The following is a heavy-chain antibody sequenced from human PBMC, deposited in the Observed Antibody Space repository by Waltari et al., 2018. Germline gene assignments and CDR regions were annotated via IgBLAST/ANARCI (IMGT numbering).Heavy chain of an antibody. Sequence: QVQLQESGPGLVKPSQTLSLTCTVSGGSISSGSYYWSWIRQPAGKGLEWIGRIYTSGSTNYNPSLKSRVTISVDTSKNQFSLKLSSVTAADTAVYYCARDRQQLGRSYYFDYWGQGTLVTVSS. CDR3: ARDRQQLGRSYYFDY. D-gene: IGHD6-6*01. CDR2: IYTSGST. CDR1: GGSISSGSYY. V-gene: IGHV4-61*02. J-gene: IGHJ4*02.